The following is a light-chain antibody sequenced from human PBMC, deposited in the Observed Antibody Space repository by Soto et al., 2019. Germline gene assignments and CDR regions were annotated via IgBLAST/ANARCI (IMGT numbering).Light chain of an antibody. Sequence: DIVMTKSALSLPVTPGEPAFISCRSSQSLLNSNGYNYLDWYLQKPGQSPQLLIYLGSNRASGVPDRFSGSGSGTDFTLKISRVEAEYLGVYHCMQALTAPPTFGQGTNVEIK. CDR2: LGS. V-gene: IGKV2-28*01. CDR1: QSLLNSNGYNY. CDR3: MQALTAPPT. J-gene: IGKJ1*01.